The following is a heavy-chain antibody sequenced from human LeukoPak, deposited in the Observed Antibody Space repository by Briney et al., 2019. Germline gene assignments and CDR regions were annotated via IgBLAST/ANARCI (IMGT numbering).Heavy chain of an antibody. CDR2: MNPNSGNT. Sequence: ASVKVSCKASGYTFTSYDINWVRQATGQGLEWMGWMNPNSGNTGYAQKFRGRVTMTRNTSISTAYMELSSLRSEDTAVYYCARGGGYCSGGSCYNFDYWGQGTLVTVSS. CDR3: ARGGGYCSGGSCYNFDY. V-gene: IGHV1-8*01. D-gene: IGHD2-15*01. CDR1: GYTFTSYD. J-gene: IGHJ4*02.